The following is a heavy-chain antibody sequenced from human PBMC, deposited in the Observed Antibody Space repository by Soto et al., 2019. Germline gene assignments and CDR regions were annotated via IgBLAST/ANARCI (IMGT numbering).Heavy chain of an antibody. Sequence: SETLSLTCAVSGGSISGSYYYWGWLRQSPGKGPEWIGSVFYTGFTSYNPSLESRVSVSVDTSKNQFSLKVSGVSAADTAVYYCAVMYYYDSSGYHFDYWGQGTLVTVSS. CDR2: VFYTGFT. V-gene: IGHV4-39*01. J-gene: IGHJ4*02. CDR3: AVMYYYDSSGYHFDY. CDR1: GGSISGSYYY. D-gene: IGHD3-22*01.